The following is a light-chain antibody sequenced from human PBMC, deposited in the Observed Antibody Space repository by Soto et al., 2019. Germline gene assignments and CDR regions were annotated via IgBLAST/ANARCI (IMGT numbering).Light chain of an antibody. J-gene: IGKJ1*01. Sequence: DIQMTQSPPTLSASVGDRVTITCRARQSISSWLAWYQQRPGKAPTLLIYDVSSLESGVPSRFSGSGSATEFTLTISSLQPDDFATYYCHQYTNYPWTFSQGTKVEIK. CDR1: QSISSW. V-gene: IGKV1-5*01. CDR3: HQYTNYPWT. CDR2: DVS.